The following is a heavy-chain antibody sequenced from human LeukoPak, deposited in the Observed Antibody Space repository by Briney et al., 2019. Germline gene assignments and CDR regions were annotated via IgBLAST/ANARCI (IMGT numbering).Heavy chain of an antibody. V-gene: IGHV3-30*04. D-gene: IGHD2-2*01. Sequence: GGSLRLSCAASGFTVSPYTIHWVRQAPGKGLEGVAVISYHGTNNYYADSVKGRFIISRDNSKHTIYLQMNNLRPEDTAVYFCARNDRGYCASTSCFAPFALWGQGTLVTVSS. J-gene: IGHJ4*02. CDR1: GFTVSPYT. CDR2: ISYHGTNN. CDR3: ARNDRGYCASTSCFAPFAL.